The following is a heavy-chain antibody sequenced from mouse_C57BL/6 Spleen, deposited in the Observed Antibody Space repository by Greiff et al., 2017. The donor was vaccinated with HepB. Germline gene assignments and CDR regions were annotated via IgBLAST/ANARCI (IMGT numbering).Heavy chain of an antibody. D-gene: IGHD1-1*01. V-gene: IGHV6-3*01. Sequence: EVKLVESGGGLVQPGGSMKLSCVASGFTFSNYWMNWVRQSPEKGLEWVAQIRLKSDNYATHYAESVKGRFTISRDDSKSSVYLQMNNLRAEDTGSYYCTGSTEGFAYWGQGTLVTVSA. J-gene: IGHJ3*01. CDR3: TGSTEGFAY. CDR2: IRLKSDNYAT. CDR1: GFTFSNYW.